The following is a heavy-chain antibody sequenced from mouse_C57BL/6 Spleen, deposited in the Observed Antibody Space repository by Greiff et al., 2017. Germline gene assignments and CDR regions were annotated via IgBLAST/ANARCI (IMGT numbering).Heavy chain of an antibody. CDR1: GFTFSDYG. CDR3: ARPTVVPYWYFDV. V-gene: IGHV5-17*01. J-gene: IGHJ1*03. D-gene: IGHD1-1*01. Sequence: DVMLVESGGGLVKPGGSLKLSCATSGFTFSDYGMHWVRQAPEKGLEWVAYISSGSSTIYYADTVKGRFTISRDNAKNTLFLQMTSLRSEDTAMYYCARPTVVPYWYFDVWGTGTTVTVSS. CDR2: ISSGSSTI.